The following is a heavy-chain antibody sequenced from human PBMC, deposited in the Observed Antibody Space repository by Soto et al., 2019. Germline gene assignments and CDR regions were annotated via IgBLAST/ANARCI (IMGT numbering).Heavy chain of an antibody. V-gene: IGHV3-15*01. CDR3: ATGLLRYYAY. CDR2: IKSKFDGETI. CDR1: GFTFSYYW. J-gene: IGHJ4*01. Sequence: GGSLRLSCAASGFTFSYYWMHWVRQAPGKGLEWVGRIKSKFDGETIDYAAPVKGRFTISRDDSKNIVYLQMNSLNTEDTAVYYCATGLLRYYAYWGHGTLVTVSS. D-gene: IGHD3-9*01.